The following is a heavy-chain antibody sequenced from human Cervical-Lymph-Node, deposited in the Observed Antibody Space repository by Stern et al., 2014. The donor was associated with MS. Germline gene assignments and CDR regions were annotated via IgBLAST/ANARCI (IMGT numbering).Heavy chain of an antibody. V-gene: IGHV1-69*01. J-gene: IGHJ6*02. D-gene: IGHD1-26*01. CDR3: ARGELKEGLVRGMDV. CDR2: IIPIFGTA. CDR1: GGTFSSYA. Sequence: QVQLVESGAEVKKPGSSVKVSCKASGGTFSSYAINWVRQAPGQGLELMGGIIPIFGTANDAQKFQGRVTITADESTSTAYMELSSLRSEDTAVYYCARGELKEGLVRGMDVWGQGTTVTVSS.